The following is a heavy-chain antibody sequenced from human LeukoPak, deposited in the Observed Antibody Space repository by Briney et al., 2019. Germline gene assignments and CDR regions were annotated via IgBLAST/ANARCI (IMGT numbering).Heavy chain of an antibody. V-gene: IGHV3-48*04. CDR3: ARKLTGTTFFDY. CDR1: GFTFSTYS. J-gene: IGHJ4*02. Sequence: GGSLRLSCAASGFTFSTYSMNWVRQAPGKGLEWVSYISSSGSTIYYADSVKGRFTISRDNAKNYLQMNSLRAEDTAVYYCARKLTGTTFFDYWGQGTLVTVSS. CDR2: ISSSGSTI. D-gene: IGHD1-1*01.